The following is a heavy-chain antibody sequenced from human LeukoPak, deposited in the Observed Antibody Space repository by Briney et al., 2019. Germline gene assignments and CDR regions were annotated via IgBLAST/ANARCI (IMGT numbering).Heavy chain of an antibody. CDR2: VSGSGDST. J-gene: IGHJ4*02. CDR1: GFTFNNYA. Sequence: GGSLRLSCAASGFTFNNYAMSWVRQAAGKGREWVSRVSGSGDSTSNADSVKGRFTISRDNSKNTLYLQMNSLRAEDTALYYCARDDAPGGGYLDYWGQGTLVTVSS. V-gene: IGHV3-23*01. D-gene: IGHD2-8*01. CDR3: ARDDAPGGGYLDY.